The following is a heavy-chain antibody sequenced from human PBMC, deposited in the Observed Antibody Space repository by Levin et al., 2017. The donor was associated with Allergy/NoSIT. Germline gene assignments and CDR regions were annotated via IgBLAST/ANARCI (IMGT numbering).Heavy chain of an antibody. V-gene: IGHV4-30-4*01. J-gene: IGHJ3*02. CDR1: GGSISSGDYY. CDR2: IYYSGST. Sequence: SETLSLTCTVSGGSISSGDYYWSWIRQPPGKGLEWIGYIYYSGSTYYNPSLKSRVTISVDTSKNQFSLKLSSVTAADTAVYYCARVPNSSSWTKTFAFDSWGQGTMVTVSS. D-gene: IGHD6-13*01. CDR3: ARVPNSSSWTKTFAFDS.